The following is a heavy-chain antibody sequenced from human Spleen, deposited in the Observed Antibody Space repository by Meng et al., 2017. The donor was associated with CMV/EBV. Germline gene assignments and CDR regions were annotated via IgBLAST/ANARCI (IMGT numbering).Heavy chain of an antibody. V-gene: IGHV3-15*01. J-gene: IGHJ4*02. CDR3: ATGEMAH. CDR2: IKSKTDGGTT. Sequence: RLSGADSGFTFSSAWMTWVRQAPGKGLEWVGRIKSKTDGGTTDYAAPVKGRFTISRDDSKNTLYLQMSSLKTEDTAVYYCATGEMAHWGQGTLVTVSS. D-gene: IGHD5-24*01. CDR1: GFTFSSAW.